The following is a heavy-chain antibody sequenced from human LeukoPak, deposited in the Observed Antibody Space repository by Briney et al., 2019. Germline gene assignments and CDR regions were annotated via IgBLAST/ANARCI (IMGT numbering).Heavy chain of an antibody. CDR1: GFTSSSYG. V-gene: IGHV3-33*01. CDR2: IWYDGSNK. Sequence: GGSLRLSCAASGFTSSSYGMHWVRQAPGKGLEWVAVIWYDGSNKYYADSVEGRFTISRDNSKNTLYLQMNSLRAEDTAVYYCAREMTHRIAAADYWGQGTLVTVSS. D-gene: IGHD6-13*01. CDR3: AREMTHRIAAADY. J-gene: IGHJ4*02.